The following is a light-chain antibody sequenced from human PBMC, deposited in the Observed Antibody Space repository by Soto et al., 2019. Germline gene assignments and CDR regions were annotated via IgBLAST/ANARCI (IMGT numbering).Light chain of an antibody. CDR3: QQYVSSPLA. CDR1: QSVTNSF. J-gene: IGKJ1*01. CDR2: GAS. Sequence: EIVLAQSPGTLSLSPGERATLSCRASQSVTNSFLAWYQQKPGQAPRLLIYGASRRATGIPDRFTGSGSGPDFTLTIIRLEPEDFEVYYCQQYVSSPLAFGQGTNVDIK. V-gene: IGKV3-20*01.